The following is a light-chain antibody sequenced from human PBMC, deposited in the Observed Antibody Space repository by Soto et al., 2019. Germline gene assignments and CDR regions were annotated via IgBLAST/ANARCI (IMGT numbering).Light chain of an antibody. Sequence: EIVLTQSPDTVSLSPGERATLSCRASQIVSSNYLAWYQQRPGQTPRLLIYGASSRATGVPDRFSGSGSGTDFTLTISRLEPEDFAVYYCQQFGNSPLLTFGGGTKVDIK. J-gene: IGKJ4*01. CDR1: QIVSSNY. CDR2: GAS. CDR3: QQFGNSPLLT. V-gene: IGKV3-20*01.